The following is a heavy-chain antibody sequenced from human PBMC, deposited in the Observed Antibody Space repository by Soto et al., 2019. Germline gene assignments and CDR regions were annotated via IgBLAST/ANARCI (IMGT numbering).Heavy chain of an antibody. CDR2: LYFNGGT. D-gene: IGHD6-13*01. V-gene: IGHV4-30-4*08. CDR1: GCSISNRDYY. CDR3: ARGISKYSSWYEPHTWFDA. J-gene: IGHJ5*02. Sequence: SETLSLTCTVSGCSISNRDYYWGWIRQPPGKGLEWIGYLYFNGGTQYNPSLRTPVSMSLDTSKKHFSLKMRSVTAADTAVYYCARGISKYSSWYEPHTWFDAWGQGVLVTVSS.